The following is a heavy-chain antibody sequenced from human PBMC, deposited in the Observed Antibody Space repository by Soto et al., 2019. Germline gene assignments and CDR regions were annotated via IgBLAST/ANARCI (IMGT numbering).Heavy chain of an antibody. D-gene: IGHD6-13*01. CDR3: ARDGSSPLELYYFDY. CDR1: GGSTSSYY. Sequence: KTSETLSLTCTVSGGSTSSYYWSWIRQPPGKGLEWIGYIYYSGSTNYNPSLKSRVTISVDTSKNQFSLKLSSVTAADTAVYYCARDGSSPLELYYFDYWGQGTLVTV. CDR2: IYYSGST. J-gene: IGHJ4*02. V-gene: IGHV4-59*01.